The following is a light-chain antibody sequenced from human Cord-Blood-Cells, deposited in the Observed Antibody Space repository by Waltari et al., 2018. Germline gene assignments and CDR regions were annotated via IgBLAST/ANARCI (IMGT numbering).Light chain of an antibody. V-gene: IGLV2-11*01. CDR2: DVS. CDR3: CSYAGSYTWV. CDR1: SSDVGGYNY. J-gene: IGLJ3*02. Sequence: QSALTQPRSVSGSPGQSVTISCTGTSSDVGGYNYVSWYQQHPGKAPKLMIYDVSKRPSGVPDRLSGSKAGNTASLAISGIQAGDEADYYCCSYAGSYTWVFGGGTKLTVL.